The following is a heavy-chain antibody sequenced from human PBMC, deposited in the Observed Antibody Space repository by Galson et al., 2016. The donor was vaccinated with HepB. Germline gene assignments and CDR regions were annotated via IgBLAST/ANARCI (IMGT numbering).Heavy chain of an antibody. Sequence: ETLSLTCAVYGGFFSGHYWSWIRQPPGKGLEWIGEINHSGTTNYNPSLKSRVTISVDTSNNQFSLKLTSVTAADTAVYYCARGPVGGGLYSYGLDVWGQGTTVTVSS. CDR1: GGFFSGHY. D-gene: IGHD3-16*01. CDR2: INHSGTT. J-gene: IGHJ6*02. V-gene: IGHV4-34*01. CDR3: ARGPVGGGLYSYGLDV.